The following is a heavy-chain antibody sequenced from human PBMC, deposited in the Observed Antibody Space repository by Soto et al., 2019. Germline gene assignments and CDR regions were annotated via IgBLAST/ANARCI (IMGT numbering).Heavy chain of an antibody. CDR2: INAGNGNT. CDR1: GYTFTSYA. CDR3: ARGGYDSWIQLWTFDY. Sequence: ASVKVSCKASGYTFTSYAMHWVRQAPGQRLEWMGWINAGNGNTKYSQKFQGRVTITRDTSASTAYMELSSPRSEDTAVYYCARGGYDSWIQLWTFDYWGKGTLVTVSS. D-gene: IGHD5-18*01. V-gene: IGHV1-3*01. J-gene: IGHJ4*02.